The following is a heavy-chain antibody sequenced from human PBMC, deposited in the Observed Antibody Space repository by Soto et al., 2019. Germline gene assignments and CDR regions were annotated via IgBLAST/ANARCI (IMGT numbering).Heavy chain of an antibody. Sequence: SETLSLTCAVSGGSITTDNWWSWVRQPPGKGLEWIGYIYSSGSTHYNPSLQNRVTISIDTSKNQFSLQLNSVTPEDTAVYYCARLVGNSWLDYWGQGTLVTVSS. CDR2: IYSSGST. CDR1: GGSITTDNW. D-gene: IGHD6-13*01. CDR3: ARLVGNSWLDY. J-gene: IGHJ4*02. V-gene: IGHV4-4*02.